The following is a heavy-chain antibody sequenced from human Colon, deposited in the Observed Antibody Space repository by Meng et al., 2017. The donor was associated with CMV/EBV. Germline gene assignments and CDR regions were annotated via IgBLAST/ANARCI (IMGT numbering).Heavy chain of an antibody. CDR2: TYYRSRWLH. Sequence: LSCAISGDSVSRDTVGWNWIRLSPSRGLEWLGRTYYRSRWLHDYAEFVRSRIRIDADTSKNEVSLRLESVTPEDTAVYYCARRHFTNWFYLDSWGQGTLVTVSS. J-gene: IGHJ4*02. V-gene: IGHV6-1*01. CDR1: GDSVSRDTVG. CDR3: ARRHFTNWFYLDS. D-gene: IGHD2-8*01.